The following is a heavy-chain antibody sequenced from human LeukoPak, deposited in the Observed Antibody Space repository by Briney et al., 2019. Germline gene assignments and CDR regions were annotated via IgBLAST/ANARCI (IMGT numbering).Heavy chain of an antibody. Sequence: PGGSLRLSCAASGFTFSSYWMSWVRQTPGKGLEWVANIIQDGSEKSYVDSVKGRFTISRDNSKNTLYLQMNSLRADDTAVYYCAKQTTTSCYTGSDYWGQGTLVTVSS. J-gene: IGHJ4*02. CDR1: GFTFSSYW. D-gene: IGHD2-2*02. CDR3: AKQTTTSCYTGSDY. V-gene: IGHV3-7*03. CDR2: IIQDGSEK.